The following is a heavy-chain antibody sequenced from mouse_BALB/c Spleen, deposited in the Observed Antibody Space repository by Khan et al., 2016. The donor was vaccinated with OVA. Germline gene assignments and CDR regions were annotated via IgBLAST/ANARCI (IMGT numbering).Heavy chain of an antibody. CDR2: INPSNGYT. CDR3: VGDGAYHRNGGWFAY. V-gene: IGHV1-4*01. J-gene: IGHJ3*01. Sequence: VQLQQSGAELARPGASVKMSCKASGYTFTSYTIHWIKKRPGQGLEWIGYINPSNGYTNYNQKFKDKATLTTDKSSTTAYLELSSLTSDDSAVXNSVGDGAYHRNGGWFAYWGQGTLVTVSA. D-gene: IGHD2-14*01. CDR1: GYTFTSYT.